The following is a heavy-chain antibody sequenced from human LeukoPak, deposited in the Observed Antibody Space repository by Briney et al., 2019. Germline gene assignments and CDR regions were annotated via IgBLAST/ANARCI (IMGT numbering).Heavy chain of an antibody. CDR2: ISSSSSYI. Sequence: PGGSLRLSCAASGFTFSSYSMNWVRQAPGKGLEWVSSISSSSSYIYYADSVKGRFTISRDNAKNSLYLQMNSLRAEDAAVYYCARVLEWFGESRPIDYWGQGTLVTVSS. CDR1: GFTFSSYS. D-gene: IGHD3-10*01. CDR3: ARVLEWFGESRPIDY. V-gene: IGHV3-21*01. J-gene: IGHJ4*02.